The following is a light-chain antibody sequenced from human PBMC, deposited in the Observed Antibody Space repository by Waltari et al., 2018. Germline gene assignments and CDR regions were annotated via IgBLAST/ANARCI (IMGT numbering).Light chain of an antibody. CDR2: KDT. Sequence: SCELTQPPSVSVSPGQTARIPCSGDALPIQSAPWYQQKPGQAPVLAIYKDTERPSGIPERFSGSSSGTTVTLTISGVRAEDEADYYCQSADSSGTYVEFGGGTKLTV. CDR1: ALPIQS. J-gene: IGLJ2*01. V-gene: IGLV3-25*03. CDR3: QSADSSGTYVE.